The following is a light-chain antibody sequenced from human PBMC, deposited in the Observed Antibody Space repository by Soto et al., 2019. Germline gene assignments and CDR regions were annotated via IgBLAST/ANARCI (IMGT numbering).Light chain of an antibody. Sequence: QSVLTQPPSVSGAPGQRVTISCNGSSSNIGAGFDVHWYQQLPGTAPKLLIYGNTNRPSGVPDRFSGSKSDTSASLAITGLQAEDEADYYCQSYDSSLSGVVFGGGTKLTVL. CDR1: SSNIGAGFD. V-gene: IGLV1-40*01. J-gene: IGLJ2*01. CDR2: GNT. CDR3: QSYDSSLSGVV.